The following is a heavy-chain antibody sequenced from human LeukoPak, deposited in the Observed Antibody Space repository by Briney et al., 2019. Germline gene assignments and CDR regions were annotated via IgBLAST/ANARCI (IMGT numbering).Heavy chain of an antibody. J-gene: IGHJ4*02. CDR1: GGTFSSYA. CDR3: ARARPVMTTFGGVIIAAY. V-gene: IGHV1-69*04. CDR2: IIPILGIA. D-gene: IGHD3-16*02. Sequence: SVKVSCKASGGTFSSYAISWVRQAPGQGLEWMGRIIPILGIANYAQKFQGRVTMTTDRSTNTVYMELRRLRSDDTAVYYCARARPVMTTFGGVIIAAYWGQGTLVSVSS.